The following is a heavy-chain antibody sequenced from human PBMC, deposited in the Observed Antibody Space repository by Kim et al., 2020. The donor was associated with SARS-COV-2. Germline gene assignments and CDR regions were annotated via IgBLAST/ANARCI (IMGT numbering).Heavy chain of an antibody. CDR1: GFSFRDYS. CDR2: ISPDGGGK. V-gene: IGHV3-7*01. Sequence: GGSLRLSCAVSGFSFRDYSMHWVRQTPGKGLEWVANISPDGGGKHYVDSVKGRFTVSRDNANNSLFLQMNSLGVEDTSVYYCWCLARGRFCVWGQGTVVRVSS. J-gene: IGHJ3*01. D-gene: IGHD2-21*01. CDR3: WCLARGRFCV.